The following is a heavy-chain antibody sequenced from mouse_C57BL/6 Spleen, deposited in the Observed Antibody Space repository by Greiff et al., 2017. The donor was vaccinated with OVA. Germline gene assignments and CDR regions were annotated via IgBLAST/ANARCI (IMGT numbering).Heavy chain of an antibody. CDR1: GYSITSGYD. V-gene: IGHV3-1*01. CDR2: ISYSGST. Sequence: VQLKESGPGMVKPSQSLSLTCTVTGYSITSGYDWHWIRHFPGNKLEWMGYISYSGSTNYNPSLKSRISITHDTSKNHFFLKLNSVTTEDTATYYCARWVYGSSLWYFDVWGTGTTVTVSS. CDR3: ARWVYGSSLWYFDV. J-gene: IGHJ1*03. D-gene: IGHD1-1*01.